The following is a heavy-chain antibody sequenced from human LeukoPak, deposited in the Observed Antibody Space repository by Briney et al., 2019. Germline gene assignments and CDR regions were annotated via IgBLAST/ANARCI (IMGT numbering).Heavy chain of an antibody. Sequence: GGSLRLSCAASGFTFSSYEMHWVRQAPGKGLEWVSYISSSGSTIYYADSVKGRFTISRDNAKNSLYLQMNSLRAEDTAVYYCARVVVRGVHNQLDYWGQGTLVTVSS. J-gene: IGHJ4*02. D-gene: IGHD3-10*01. CDR1: GFTFSSYE. CDR3: ARVVVRGVHNQLDY. V-gene: IGHV3-48*03. CDR2: ISSSGSTI.